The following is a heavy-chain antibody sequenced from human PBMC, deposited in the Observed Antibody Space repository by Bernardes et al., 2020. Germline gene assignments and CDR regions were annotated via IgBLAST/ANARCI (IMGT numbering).Heavy chain of an antibody. CDR2: IYYSGNT. V-gene: IGHV4-39*01. CDR3: AGIYASGSVGDF. CDR1: GCSISSSAYY. D-gene: IGHD3-10*01. J-gene: IGHJ4*01. Sequence: SETLSLTCTVFGCSISSSAYYWGWVRQPPGKGLEWIGSIYYSGNTYSNSPLKSRVTISVDTSKNQFSLSLRSVNDADTAVYYCAGIYASGSVGDFWGRGALVTVSS.